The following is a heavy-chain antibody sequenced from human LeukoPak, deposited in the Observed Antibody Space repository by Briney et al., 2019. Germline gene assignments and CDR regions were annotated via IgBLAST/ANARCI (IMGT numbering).Heavy chain of an antibody. D-gene: IGHD1-14*01. CDR1: GFTFNNYA. CDR3: AKSRAPTADPDAFDI. V-gene: IGHV3-66*01. J-gene: IGHJ3*02. Sequence: GGSLRLSCAASGFTFNNYAMSWFRQGPGKGLEWVSVIYSGGSTYYADSVKGRFTISRDNSKNTLYLQMNSLRAEDTAVYYCAKSRAPTADPDAFDIWGQGTMVTVSS. CDR2: IYSGGST.